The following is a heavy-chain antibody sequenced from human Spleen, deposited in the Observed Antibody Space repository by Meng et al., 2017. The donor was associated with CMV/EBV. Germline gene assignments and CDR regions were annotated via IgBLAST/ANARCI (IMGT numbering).Heavy chain of an antibody. CDR1: GGSISSYY. V-gene: IGHV4-59*12. CDR3: ARDCRPTIGARERY. J-gene: IGHJ4*02. Sequence: SETLSLTCTVSGGSISSYYWSWIRQPPGKGLEWIGYIYYSGSTNYNPSLKSRVTISVDTSKNQFSLKLSSVTAADTAVDCCARDCRPTIGARERYRGQGTLVTVSS. CDR2: IYYSGST. D-gene: IGHD5-12*01.